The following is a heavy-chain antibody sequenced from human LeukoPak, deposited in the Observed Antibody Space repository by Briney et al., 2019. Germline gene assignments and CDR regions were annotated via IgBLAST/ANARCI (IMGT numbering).Heavy chain of an antibody. CDR2: INPYSGGT. CDR1: GYSFTGYH. Sequence: ASVKVSCRASGYSFTGYHIHWVRQAPGRGLEWMGWINPYSGGTNYAQKFQGRVTMIRDTSISTAYMELSRLRSDDTAVYYCARYCSTTSCYTRPFDIWGQGTMVTVSS. D-gene: IGHD2-2*02. CDR3: ARYCSTTSCYTRPFDI. V-gene: IGHV1-2*02. J-gene: IGHJ3*02.